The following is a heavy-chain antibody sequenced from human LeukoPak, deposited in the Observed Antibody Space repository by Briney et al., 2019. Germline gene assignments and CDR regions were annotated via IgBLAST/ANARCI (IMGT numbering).Heavy chain of an antibody. CDR3: AKGSSWFIDYFDY. V-gene: IGHV3-9*03. D-gene: IGHD2-8*02. CDR1: GFTFDDYA. Sequence: GGSLRLSCAASGFTFDDYAMHWVRQAPGKGLEWVSGISWNSGSIGYADSVKGRFTISRDNAKNSLYLQMNSLRAEDMALYYCAKGSSWFIDYFDYWGQGTLVTVSS. J-gene: IGHJ4*02. CDR2: ISWNSGSI.